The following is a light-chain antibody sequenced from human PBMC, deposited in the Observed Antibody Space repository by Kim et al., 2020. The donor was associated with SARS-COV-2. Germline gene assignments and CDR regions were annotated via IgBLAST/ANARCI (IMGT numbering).Light chain of an antibody. CDR3: QKYNAAPWT. CDR1: QGISNS. V-gene: IGKV1-27*01. CDR2: DAS. J-gene: IGKJ1*01. Sequence: DIQMTQSPSSLSASVGDRVTITCRASQGISNSLAWYQQKPGNVPKVLIYDASTLHSGVPSRFSGSGSGTDFTLTISSLQPEDVATYYCQKYNAAPWTFGRGTKVDIK.